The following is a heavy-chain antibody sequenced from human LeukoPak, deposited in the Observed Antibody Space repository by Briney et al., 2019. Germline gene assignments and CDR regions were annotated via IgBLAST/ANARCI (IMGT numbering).Heavy chain of an antibody. CDR3: ARVAATTMSYYYYYGMDV. V-gene: IGHV3-23*01. CDR2: ISGSGGST. J-gene: IGHJ6*04. D-gene: IGHD5-12*01. CDR1: GFTFSSYA. Sequence: GGSLRLSCAASGFTFSSYAMSWVRQAPGKGLEWVSAISGSGGSTYYADSVKGRFTISRDNAKNSLYLQMNSLRAEDTAVYYCARVAATTMSYYYYYGMDVWGKGTTVTVSS.